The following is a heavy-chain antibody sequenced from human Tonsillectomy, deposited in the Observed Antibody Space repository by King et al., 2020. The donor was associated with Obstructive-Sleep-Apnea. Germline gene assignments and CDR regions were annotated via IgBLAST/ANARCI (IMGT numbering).Heavy chain of an antibody. Sequence: QLVQSGAEVKKPGASVKVSCKASGYTFTDYYMHWVRQAPGQGLEWMGWINPNSGGTNYAQKFQGWVTMTRDTSISTAYMELSRLRSDDTAVYYCARGGGYCSGGSCSMYYFDHWGQGTLVTVSS. V-gene: IGHV1-2*04. D-gene: IGHD2-15*01. J-gene: IGHJ4*02. CDR2: INPNSGGT. CDR3: ARGGGYCSGGSCSMYYFDH. CDR1: GYTFTDYY.